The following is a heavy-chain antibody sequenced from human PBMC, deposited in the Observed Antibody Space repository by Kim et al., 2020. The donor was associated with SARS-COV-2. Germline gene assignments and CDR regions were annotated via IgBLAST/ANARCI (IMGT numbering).Heavy chain of an antibody. D-gene: IGHD4-17*01. CDR1: GFIFSNYA. CDR2: IAGRGEHT. CDR3: VKVSHDYGDYYYDY. V-gene: IGHV3-23*01. Sequence: GGSLRLSCTASGFIFSNYAMTWVRQAPGKGLEWVSSIAGRGEHTYYADSVKGRFTISRDNFKNTLSLQMNSLRVDDTAEYYCVKVSHDYGDYYYDYWGQG. J-gene: IGHJ4*02.